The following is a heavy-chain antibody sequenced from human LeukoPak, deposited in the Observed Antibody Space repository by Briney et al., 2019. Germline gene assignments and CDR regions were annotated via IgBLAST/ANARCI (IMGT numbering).Heavy chain of an antibody. J-gene: IGHJ4*02. V-gene: IGHV3-30-3*01. CDR2: ISYDGSNK. Sequence: GRSLRLSCAASGFTFSSYAMHWVRQAPGKGLEWVAVISYDGSNKYYADSVKGRLTISRDNSKYTLYLQVNSLRAEDTAIYYCVKDPYVDGPFDSWGQGTLVTVSS. CDR3: VKDPYVDGPFDS. D-gene: IGHD3-16*01. CDR1: GFTFSSYA.